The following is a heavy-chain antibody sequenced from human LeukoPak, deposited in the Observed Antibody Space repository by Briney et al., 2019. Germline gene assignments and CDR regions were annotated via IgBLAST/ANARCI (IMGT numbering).Heavy chain of an antibody. Sequence: GGSLRLSCTASGFTFGDYAMSWVRQAPGKGLEWVGFIRSKAYGGTTEYAASVKGRFTISRDDSKSIAYLQTNSLKTEDTAVYYCTCYSSSFESPFDYWGQGTLVTVSS. CDR2: IRSKAYGGTT. V-gene: IGHV3-49*04. J-gene: IGHJ4*02. D-gene: IGHD6-6*01. CDR3: TCYSSSFESPFDY. CDR1: GFTFGDYA.